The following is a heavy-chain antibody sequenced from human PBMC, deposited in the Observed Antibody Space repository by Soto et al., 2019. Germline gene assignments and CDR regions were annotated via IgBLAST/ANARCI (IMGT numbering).Heavy chain of an antibody. CDR1: GGSVSSGSYY. CDR3: ARVERGTATTVVDAFDI. V-gene: IGHV4-34*01. D-gene: IGHD1-1*01. CDR2: MSHSGGT. J-gene: IGHJ3*02. Sequence: QVQLQQWGAGLLKPSETLSLTCAVYGGSVSSGSYYWSWIRQPPGKGLEWIGEMSHSGGTHFNPSPQGRVTISVATSKHQFSLKMSSVTAADTALYYCARVERGTATTVVDAFDIWGPGTMVTVSS.